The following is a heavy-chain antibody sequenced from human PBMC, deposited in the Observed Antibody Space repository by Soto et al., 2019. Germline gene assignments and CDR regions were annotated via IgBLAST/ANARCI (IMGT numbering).Heavy chain of an antibody. V-gene: IGHV4-61*01. J-gene: IGHJ4*02. CDR2: IYYSGST. CDR1: GGSVSSGSYY. Sequence: SETLSLTCTVSGGSVSSGSYYWSWIRQPPGKGLEWIGYIYYSGSTNYNPSLKSRVTISVDTSKNQFSLKLSSVTAADTAVYYCARGYRSALGGYFDCWGEAIPVTVS. D-gene: IGHD6-25*01. CDR3: ARGYRSALGGYFDC.